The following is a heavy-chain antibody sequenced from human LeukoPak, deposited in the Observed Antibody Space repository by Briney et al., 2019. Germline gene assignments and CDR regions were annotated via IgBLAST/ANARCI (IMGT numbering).Heavy chain of an antibody. D-gene: IGHD6-6*01. V-gene: IGHV3-21*01. CDR2: ISSSSSYI. CDR1: GFTFDDYG. J-gene: IGHJ2*01. Sequence: PGGSLRLSCAASGFTFDDYGMSWVRQAPGKGLEWVSSISSSSSYIYYADSVKGRFTISRNNGKNSLYLQMNSLIAEDTAVYYCARDRAWGIAARHWYLDLWGRGTLVTVSA. CDR3: ARDRAWGIAARHWYLDL.